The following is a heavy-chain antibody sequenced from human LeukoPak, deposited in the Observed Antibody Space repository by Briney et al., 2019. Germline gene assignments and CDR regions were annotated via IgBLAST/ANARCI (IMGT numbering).Heavy chain of an antibody. CDR3: ARFNHYYGSGSYYRRNWFDP. CDR2: INAGNGNT. D-gene: IGHD3-10*01. V-gene: IGHV1-3*03. Sequence: ASVKVSCKASGYTFTSYAMHWVRQAPGQRLEWMGWINAGNGNTKYSQEFQGRVTITRDTSASTAYMELSSLRSEDTAVYYCARFNHYYGSGSYYRRNWFDPWGQGTLVTVSS. CDR1: GYTFTSYA. J-gene: IGHJ5*02.